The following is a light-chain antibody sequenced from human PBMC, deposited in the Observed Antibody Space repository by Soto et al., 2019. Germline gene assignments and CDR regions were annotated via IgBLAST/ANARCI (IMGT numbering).Light chain of an antibody. CDR3: QQYNSYSRT. J-gene: IGKJ1*01. CDR2: KAS. Sequence: DIQMTQYPSTLSASVGDRVTITCRASQSISTWLARFQQKPGKAPKLLIYKASSLESGVPSRLRGSGSGTELTITISSMQNDDFATYYCQQYNSYSRTFGQGTKVDIK. CDR1: QSISTW. V-gene: IGKV1-5*03.